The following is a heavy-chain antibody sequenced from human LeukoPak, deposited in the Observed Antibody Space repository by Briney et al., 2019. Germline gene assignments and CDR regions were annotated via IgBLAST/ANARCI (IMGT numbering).Heavy chain of an antibody. V-gene: IGHV5-51*01. Sequence: GESLKISCKGSGYSFTSYWIGWVRQMPGKGLEWMEIIYPGDSDTRYSPSFQGQVTISADKSISTAYLQWSSLKASDTAMYYYARRAYYDSSGYYYYFDYWGQGTLVTVSS. CDR3: ARRAYYDSSGYYYYFDY. CDR1: GYSFTSYW. J-gene: IGHJ4*02. D-gene: IGHD3-22*01. CDR2: IYPGDSDT.